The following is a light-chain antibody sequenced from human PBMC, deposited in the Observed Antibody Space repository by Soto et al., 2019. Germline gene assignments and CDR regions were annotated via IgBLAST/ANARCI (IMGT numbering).Light chain of an antibody. CDR1: QSVSSY. CDR2: DAS. CDR3: QQRSNWPGGT. V-gene: IGKV3-11*01. Sequence: EIVLTQSPATLSLSPGERATLSCRASQSVSSYLAWYQQKPGQAPRLLIYDASNRATGIPARFSGSGSGTDCTLTISSLEAEDFAVYYWQQRSNWPGGTFGQGTKLEIK. J-gene: IGKJ2*02.